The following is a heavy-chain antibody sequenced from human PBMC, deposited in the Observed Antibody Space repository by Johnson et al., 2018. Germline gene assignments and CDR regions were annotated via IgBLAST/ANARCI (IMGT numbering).Heavy chain of an antibody. J-gene: IGHJ6*04. V-gene: IGHV3-13*01. CDR1: GFTFSNYD. CDR3: ASLGREDV. Sequence: VQLVQSGGGVVQPGRSLRLSCAASGFTFSNYDMHWVRQATGKGLEWVSAIGTAGDTFYPGSVKGRFTISRENAKNSFYLQLNSLRGGDTAVYYCASLGREDVWGKGTTVTVSS. CDR2: IGTAGDT.